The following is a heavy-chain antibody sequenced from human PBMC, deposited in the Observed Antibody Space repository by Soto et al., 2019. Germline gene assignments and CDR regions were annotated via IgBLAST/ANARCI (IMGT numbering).Heavy chain of an antibody. D-gene: IGHD3-22*01. CDR3: ATLGPDSSGYYGFVDY. J-gene: IGHJ4*02. CDR1: GGTFSSYT. Sequence: ASVKVSCKASGGTFSSYTISWVRQAPGQGLEWMGRIIPILGIANYAQKFQGRVTITADKSTSTAYMELSSLRSEDTAVYYCATLGPDSSGYYGFVDYWGQGTLVTVSS. V-gene: IGHV1-69*02. CDR2: IIPILGIA.